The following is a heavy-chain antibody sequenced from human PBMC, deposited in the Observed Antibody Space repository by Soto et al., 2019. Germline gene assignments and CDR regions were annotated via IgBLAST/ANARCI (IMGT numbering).Heavy chain of an antibody. CDR1: GFTVSNNY. D-gene: IGHD3-10*01. CDR2: IYSGGYT. CDR3: GPRPGGGGY. J-gene: IGHJ4*02. Sequence: EVQLVESGGGLIQPGGSLRLSCAVSGFTVSNNYMSWVRQAPGKGLEGVSVIYSGGYTAYGDSVKGRFTISRDNSKNPLFIQMKSRRAADPAVFYGGPRPGGGGYWGQGTLVTVSS. V-gene: IGHV3-53*01.